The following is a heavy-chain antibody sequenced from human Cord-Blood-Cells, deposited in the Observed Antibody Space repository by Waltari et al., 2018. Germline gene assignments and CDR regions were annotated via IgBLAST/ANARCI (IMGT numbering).Heavy chain of an antibody. CDR1: GGSISSYY. CDR2: IYTSGST. D-gene: IGHD5-12*01. Sequence: QVQLQESGPGLVKPSETLSLTCTVSGGSISSYYCSWIRQPAGKGLEWIGRIYTSGSTNYNPSLKSRVTMSVDTSKNQFSLKLSSVTAADTAVYYCARDSVVATRRRYYYYYGMDVWGQGTTVTVSS. CDR3: ARDSVVATRRRYYYYYGMDV. J-gene: IGHJ6*02. V-gene: IGHV4-4*07.